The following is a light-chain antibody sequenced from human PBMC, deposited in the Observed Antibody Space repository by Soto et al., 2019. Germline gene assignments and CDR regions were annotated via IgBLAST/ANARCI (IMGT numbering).Light chain of an antibody. Sequence: EIVLTQSPGTLSLSPGERATLSCRASQSVSRGYLAWYQQKPGQAPRLLIRDTSTRAAGIPARFSGSGSGTDFTLTICTVEPEDFAVYYCQQHGGPPLTFGQGTRLEI. CDR1: QSVSRGY. V-gene: IGKV3-20*01. J-gene: IGKJ5*01. CDR3: QQHGGPPLT. CDR2: DTS.